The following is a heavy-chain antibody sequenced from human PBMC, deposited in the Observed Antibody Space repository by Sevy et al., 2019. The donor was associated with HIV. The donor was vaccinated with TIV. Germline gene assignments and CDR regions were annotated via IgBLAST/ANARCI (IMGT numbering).Heavy chain of an antibody. CDR2: IYYDGTT. V-gene: IGHV4-39*01. Sequence: SETLSLTCTVSGGSISDSRYYWGWIRQPPGKGLDWMGSIYYDGTTKYNPSLMSRVTISVDPSKNQFSLKLDSVTAADTAVYYCARHMQWLDNGLFDYWGQGTLVTVSS. CDR1: GGSISDSRYY. D-gene: IGHD6-19*01. CDR3: ARHMQWLDNGLFDY. J-gene: IGHJ4*02.